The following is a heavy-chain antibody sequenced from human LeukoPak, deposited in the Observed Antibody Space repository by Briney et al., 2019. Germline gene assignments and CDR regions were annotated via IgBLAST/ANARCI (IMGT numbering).Heavy chain of an antibody. J-gene: IGHJ5*02. CDR3: ARGLVNYRFIRVWFDP. D-gene: IGHD4-11*01. V-gene: IGHV4-34*01. Sequence: PSETLSLTCAVYDGSFSDYYWGCNRHAPGKGREWVGEINHSGSTNYNPSLKSRVTISVDMSKTQFSLKLNFVTAADTAVYYCARGLVNYRFIRVWFDPWGQGTLVTVSS. CDR1: DGSFSDYY. CDR2: INHSGST.